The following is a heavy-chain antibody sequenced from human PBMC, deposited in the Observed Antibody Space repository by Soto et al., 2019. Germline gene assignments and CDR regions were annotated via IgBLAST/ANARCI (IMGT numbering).Heavy chain of an antibody. Sequence: QVQLVQSGAEVKKPGASVKVSCKASGYTFTSYYMHWVRQAPGQGLEWLGIINPSDGDTSYPQKFQDRVTMTRDTSTSTVYMELSSLRSDDTAVYYCAKFRSSFGMDVWGQGTTVTVSS. CDR2: INPSDGDT. J-gene: IGHJ6*02. CDR1: GYTFTSYY. CDR3: AKFRSSFGMDV. V-gene: IGHV1-46*01. D-gene: IGHD6-13*01.